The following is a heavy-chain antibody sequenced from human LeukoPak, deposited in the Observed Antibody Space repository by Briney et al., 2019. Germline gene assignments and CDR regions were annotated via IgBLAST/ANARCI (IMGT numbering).Heavy chain of an antibody. V-gene: IGHV4-59*01. D-gene: IGHD6-13*01. CDR2: IYYSGST. CDR1: GGSISSYY. Sequence: SETLSLTRTVSGGSISSYYWSWIRQPPGKGLEWIGYIYYSGSTNYNPSLKSRVTISVDTSKNQFSLKLSSVTAADTAVYYCARDAGSSSVGYWGQGTLVTVSS. J-gene: IGHJ4*02. CDR3: ARDAGSSSVGY.